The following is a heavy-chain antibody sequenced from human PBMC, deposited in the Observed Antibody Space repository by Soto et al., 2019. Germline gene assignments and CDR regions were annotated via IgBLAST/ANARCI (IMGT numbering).Heavy chain of an antibody. CDR1: GYTFTSYG. D-gene: IGHD6-19*01. CDR2: ISAYNGNT. V-gene: IGHV1-18*01. J-gene: IGHJ6*02. CDR3: GVYSSGWYYYGMDV. Sequence: QVQLVQSGAEVKKPGASVKVSCKASGYTFTSYGISWVRQAPGQGLEWMGWISAYNGNTNYAQKLQGRVTMTTDTSTSTAYMERRSLRSDDTAVYYCGVYSSGWYYYGMDVWGQGTTFTVSS.